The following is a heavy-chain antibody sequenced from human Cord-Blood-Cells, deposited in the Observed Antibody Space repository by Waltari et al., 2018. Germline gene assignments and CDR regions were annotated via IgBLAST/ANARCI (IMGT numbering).Heavy chain of an antibody. CDR1: GFTFSSHS. CDR3: ARVAAAGPIDY. Sequence: EVQLVASGGGLIKPGGSLILSCAASGFTFSSHSMHLVRQAPGKGLEWVSSISSSSSYIYYADSVKGRFTISRDNAKNSLYLQMNSLRAEDTAVYYCARVAAAGPIDYWGQGTLVTVSS. CDR2: ISSSSSYI. D-gene: IGHD6-13*01. V-gene: IGHV3-21*01. J-gene: IGHJ4*02.